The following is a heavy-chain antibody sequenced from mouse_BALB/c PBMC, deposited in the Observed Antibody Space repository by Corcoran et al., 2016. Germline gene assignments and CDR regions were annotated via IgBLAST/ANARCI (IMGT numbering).Heavy chain of an antibody. Sequence: QVQLQQSGAELMKPGASVTISCKATCYTFSSYWLEWVKQGPGHGLEWIGEILPGSGSTNYNEKFKGKATFTADTSSNTAYMQLSSLTSEDSAVYYCARILDSYYFDYWGQGTTLTVSS. V-gene: IGHV1-9*01. J-gene: IGHJ2*01. CDR2: ILPGSGST. CDR1: CYTFSSYW. CDR3: ARILDSYYFDY.